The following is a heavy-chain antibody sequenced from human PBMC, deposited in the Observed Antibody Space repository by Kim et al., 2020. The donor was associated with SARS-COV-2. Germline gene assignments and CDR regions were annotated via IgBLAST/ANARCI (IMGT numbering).Heavy chain of an antibody. CDR2: GTT. V-gene: IGHV3-66*01. J-gene: IGHJ4*02. CDR3: AREPSTYFDY. Sequence: GTTYSADSVKGRFTISRDNSENTVYLQMNSLRAEDTAVYYCAREPSTYFDYWGQGTLVTVSS.